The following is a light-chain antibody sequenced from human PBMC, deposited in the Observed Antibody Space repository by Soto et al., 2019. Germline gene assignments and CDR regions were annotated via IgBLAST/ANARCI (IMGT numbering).Light chain of an antibody. CDR1: SSNIGTNT. CDR2: SNN. CDR3: AAWDDSLKGPV. J-gene: IGLJ3*02. Sequence: QAVVTQPPSASGTPGQRVTISCSGSSSNIGTNTVNWYQQFPGTAPKLLIYSNNQRPSGVPDRLSGSKSGTSASLAISGLQSDDEADYYCAAWDDSLKGPVFGGGTKLTVL. V-gene: IGLV1-44*01.